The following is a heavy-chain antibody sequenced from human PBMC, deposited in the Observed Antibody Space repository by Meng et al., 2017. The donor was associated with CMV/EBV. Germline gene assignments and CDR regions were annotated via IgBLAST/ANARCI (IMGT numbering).Heavy chain of an antibody. D-gene: IGHD3-3*01. CDR3: ARGKYYDFWSGYYSSYWYFDL. CDR1: YD. CDR2: MNPNSGNT. J-gene: IGHJ2*01. Sequence: YDINWVRQDTGQGLEWMGWMNPNSGNTGYAQKFQGRVTMTRNTSISTAYMELSSLRSEDTAVYYCARGKYYDFWSGYYSSYWYFDLWGRGTLVTVSS. V-gene: IGHV1-8*01.